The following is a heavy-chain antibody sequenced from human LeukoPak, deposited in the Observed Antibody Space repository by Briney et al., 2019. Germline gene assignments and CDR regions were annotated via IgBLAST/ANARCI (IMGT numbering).Heavy chain of an antibody. CDR2: IYNSGST. Sequence: SETLSLTCTVSGGSISRNYWSWIRQPPGKGLEWIGYIYNSGSTNYNPYRKSRHTISVDTSNNHLSLQLSSVTAADTAAYYCARAYDSSGPFDYWGQGTLVTVSS. J-gene: IGHJ4*02. V-gene: IGHV4-59*01. CDR3: ARAYDSSGPFDY. CDR1: GGSISRNY. D-gene: IGHD3-22*01.